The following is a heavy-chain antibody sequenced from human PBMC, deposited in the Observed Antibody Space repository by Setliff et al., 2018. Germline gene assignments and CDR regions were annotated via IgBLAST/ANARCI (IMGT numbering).Heavy chain of an antibody. CDR3: AKTRGSNWNFFYYMDV. CDR1: GFTFSSYA. Sequence: GGSLRLSCVASGFTFSSYAMSWVRQAPGKGLEWVSAISGSSGNTFYADSVKGRFTISRDKSKNTMYLQMNSLRAEDTAVYYCAKTRGSNWNFFYYMDVWGKGTTVTVSS. V-gene: IGHV3-23*01. D-gene: IGHD1-1*01. CDR2: ISGSSGNT. J-gene: IGHJ6*03.